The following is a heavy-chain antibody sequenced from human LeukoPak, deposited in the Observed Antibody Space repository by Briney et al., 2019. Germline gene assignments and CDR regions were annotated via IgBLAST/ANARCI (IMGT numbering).Heavy chain of an antibody. V-gene: IGHV3-33*01. Sequence: GRSLRLSCAASGFTFSSYGMHWVRQAPGKGLEWVAVIWYDGSNKYYADSVKGRFTISRDNSKNTLYLQMNSLRAEDTAVYYCAAGSRGDYGDYYWGQGTLVTVSS. J-gene: IGHJ4*02. D-gene: IGHD4-17*01. CDR1: GFTFSSYG. CDR2: IWYDGSNK. CDR3: AAGSRGDYGDYY.